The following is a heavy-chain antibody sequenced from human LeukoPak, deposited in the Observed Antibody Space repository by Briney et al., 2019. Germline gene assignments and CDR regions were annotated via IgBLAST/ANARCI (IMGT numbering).Heavy chain of an antibody. CDR2: ISTRDTYP. Sequence: PGGSLRLSCAASGFTFSSYRMSWVRQAPGKGLQWVSSISTRDTYPNYADSVKGRFTISRDNAKNTLYLQMNSLRVEDTAVYYCARGGYSSVILVASDWFDPWGQGTLVTVSS. J-gene: IGHJ5*02. V-gene: IGHV3-21*01. CDR1: GFTFSSYR. CDR3: ARGGYSSVILVASDWFDP. D-gene: IGHD3-22*01.